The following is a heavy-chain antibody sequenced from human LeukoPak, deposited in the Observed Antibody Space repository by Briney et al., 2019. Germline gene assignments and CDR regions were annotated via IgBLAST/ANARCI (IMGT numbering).Heavy chain of an antibody. D-gene: IGHD5/OR15-5a*01. CDR3: ASVLSNYYYYYMDV. V-gene: IGHV3-66*01. CDR2: IYSGGST. Sequence: PGGSLRLSCAASGFTVSSNYMSWVRQAPGKGLEWVSVIYSGGSTYYADSVKGRFTISRDNSKNTLYLQMNSLRAEDTAVYYCASVLSNYYYYYMDVWGKGTTVTVSS. CDR1: GFTVSSNY. J-gene: IGHJ6*03.